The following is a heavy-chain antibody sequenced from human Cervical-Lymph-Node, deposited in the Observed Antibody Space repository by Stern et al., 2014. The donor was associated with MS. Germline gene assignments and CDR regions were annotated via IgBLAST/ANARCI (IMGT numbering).Heavy chain of an antibody. V-gene: IGHV2-5*02. CDR1: GFSLSTSGVG. CDR2: LYWDDDK. CDR3: AHRLSTVAASNDGFDV. J-gene: IGHJ3*01. Sequence: SGPTLVKPTQTLTLTCTFSGFSLSTSGVGVSWTRQPPGKALEWLALLYWDDDKRYSPSLKNRLTITKDPSKNQVVLTMTNMSPADTATYYCAHRLSTVAASNDGFDVWGQGTVVTVSS. D-gene: IGHD2-15*01.